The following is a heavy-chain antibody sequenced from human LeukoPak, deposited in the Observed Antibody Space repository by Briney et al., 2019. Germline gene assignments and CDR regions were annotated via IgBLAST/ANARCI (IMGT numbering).Heavy chain of an antibody. J-gene: IGHJ6*02. CDR2: INPNSGGT. CDR1: GGTFSSYA. D-gene: IGHD3-10*01. CDR3: ARVSTMVRGVIFYGMDV. Sequence: GASVKVSCKASGGTFSSYAISWVRQAPGQGLEWMGRINPNSGGTNYAQKFQGRVTMTRDTSISTAYMELSRLRSDDTAVYYCARVSTMVRGVIFYGMDVWGQGTTVTVSS. V-gene: IGHV1-2*06.